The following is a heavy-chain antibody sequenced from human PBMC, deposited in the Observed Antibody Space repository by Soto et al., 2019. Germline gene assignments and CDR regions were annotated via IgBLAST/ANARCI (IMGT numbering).Heavy chain of an antibody. CDR3: ARDEGGSSPFEGYYYYCMDV. J-gene: IGHJ6*02. CDR1: GFTCSSYS. Sequence: EVQLVESGGGLVKPGGSLRLSCAASGFTCSSYSMNWVRQAPGKGLEWVSSISSSSSYIYYADSVKGRFTISRDNAKNSLYLQMNSLRAEDTAVYYCARDEGGSSPFEGYYYYCMDVWGQGTTVTVSS. D-gene: IGHD2-15*01. V-gene: IGHV3-21*01. CDR2: ISSSSSYI.